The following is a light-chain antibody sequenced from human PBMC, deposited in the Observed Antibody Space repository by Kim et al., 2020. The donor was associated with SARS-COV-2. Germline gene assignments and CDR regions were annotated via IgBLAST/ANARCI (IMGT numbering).Light chain of an antibody. CDR3: SSYTSSSTWV. CDR2: DVS. Sequence: GQSITISCNGTSSDVGGYNYVSWYQQHPGKAPKLMIYDVSNRPSGVSNRFSGSKSGNTASLTISGLQAEDEADYYCSSYTSSSTWVFGGGTQLTV. V-gene: IGLV2-14*03. J-gene: IGLJ3*02. CDR1: SSDVGGYNY.